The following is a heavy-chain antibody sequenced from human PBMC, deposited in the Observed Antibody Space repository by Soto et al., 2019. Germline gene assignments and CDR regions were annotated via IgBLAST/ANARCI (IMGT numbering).Heavy chain of an antibody. CDR3: ARDYPPDGSHSTRFDP. V-gene: IGHV1-18*01. J-gene: IGHJ5*02. Sequence: AASVKVSCKASGYTFTSYGISWVRQAPGQGLEWMGWISAYNGNTNYAQKLQGRVTMTTDTSTSTAYMELRSLRSDDTAVYYCARDYPPDGSHSTRFDPWGQGTLVTVSS. CDR1: GYTFTSYG. CDR2: ISAYNGNT.